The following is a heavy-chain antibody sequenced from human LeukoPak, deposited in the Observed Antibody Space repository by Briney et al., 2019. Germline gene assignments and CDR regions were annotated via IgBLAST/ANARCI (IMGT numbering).Heavy chain of an antibody. J-gene: IGHJ6*03. Sequence: GGSLRLSCAASGFTFRDYDMTWIRQAPGKGLEWVSYISSSDTTMYNADSVKGRFTISRDTAKNSLYLQMNSLRSDDTAVYYCARGPGGRSGYYPLEDYYYYYYMDVWGKGTTVTVSS. V-gene: IGHV3-11*01. D-gene: IGHD3-22*01. CDR3: ARGPGGRSGYYPLEDYYYYYYMDV. CDR1: GFTFRDYD. CDR2: ISSSDTTM.